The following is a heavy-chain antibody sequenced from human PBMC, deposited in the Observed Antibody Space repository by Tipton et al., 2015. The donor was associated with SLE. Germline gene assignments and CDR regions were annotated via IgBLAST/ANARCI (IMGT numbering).Heavy chain of an antibody. J-gene: IGHJ4*02. CDR1: GFSFTDYY. CDR3: ARDRGLFFGGNPGMN. D-gene: IGHD4-23*01. V-gene: IGHV1-2*06. CDR2: INPGSGGT. Sequence: QLVQSGAEVKKPGASVKVSCKASGFSFTDYYIHWVRQAPGQGLEWMGRINPGSGGTHFAQNFQGRVTMTRDTSITTAYMELSSLKSDDTAVYYCARDRGLFFGGNPGMNWGQGTLVTISS.